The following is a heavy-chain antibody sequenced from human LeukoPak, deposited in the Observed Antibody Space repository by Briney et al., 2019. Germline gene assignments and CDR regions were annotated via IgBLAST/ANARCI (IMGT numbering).Heavy chain of an antibody. CDR2: MSGSADTI. D-gene: IGHD3-16*02. V-gene: IGHV3-11*01. J-gene: IGHJ5*02. Sequence: PGGSLRLSCAASGFTFSDYYMSWIRQAPGKGLEWLSYMSGSADTIYYADSVRGRFTISRDNAKNSLYLQMNSLRAEDTALYYCAKDSLDDYVWGSYPENWFDPWGQGTLVTVSS. CDR3: AKDSLDDYVWGSYPENWFDP. CDR1: GFTFSDYY.